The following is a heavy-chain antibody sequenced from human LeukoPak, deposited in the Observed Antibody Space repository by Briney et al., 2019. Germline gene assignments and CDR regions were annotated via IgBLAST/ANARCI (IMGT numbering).Heavy chain of an antibody. CDR1: GYTLTELS. CDR3: ATVNRTVVVPWGRYYYYYYMDV. V-gene: IGHV1-24*01. J-gene: IGHJ6*03. D-gene: IGHD2-2*01. CDR2: FDPEDGET. Sequence: ASVKVSCKVSGYTLTELSMHWVRQAPGKGLEWMGGFDPEDGETIYAQKFQGRVTMTEDTSTDTAYMELSSLRSEDTAVYYCATVNRTVVVPWGRYYYYYYMDVWGKGTTVTVSS.